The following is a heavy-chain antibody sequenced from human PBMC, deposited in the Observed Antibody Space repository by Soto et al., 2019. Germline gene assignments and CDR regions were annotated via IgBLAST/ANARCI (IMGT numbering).Heavy chain of an antibody. V-gene: IGHV3-9*01. D-gene: IGHD2-21*02. Sequence: SLRLSCATSGFTFDDYAMHWVRQSPGKGLEWVSGISWNSGTTDYADSVKGRFTISRDNAKNSLYLQMNSLRAEDTALYYCAKDGNGYLYYYYGMDVWGQGTTVTVSS. CDR2: ISWNSGTT. CDR3: AKDGNGYLYYYYGMDV. J-gene: IGHJ6*02. CDR1: GFTFDDYA.